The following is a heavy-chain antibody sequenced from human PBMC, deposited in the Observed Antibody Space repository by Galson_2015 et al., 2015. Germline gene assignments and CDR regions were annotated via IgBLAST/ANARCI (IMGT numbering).Heavy chain of an antibody. D-gene: IGHD2-2*01. CDR1: GGSFSTYA. CDR3: ARASQDCSRPSCPYNY. Sequence: SVKVSCKASGGSFSTYAINWVRQAPGQGLEWMGGITPMFGTANYAQKFQGRVTITADKSTSTAYMEMSSLRSEDTAVYYCARASQDCSRPSCPYNYWGQGTLITVSS. V-gene: IGHV1-69*06. J-gene: IGHJ4*02. CDR2: ITPMFGTA.